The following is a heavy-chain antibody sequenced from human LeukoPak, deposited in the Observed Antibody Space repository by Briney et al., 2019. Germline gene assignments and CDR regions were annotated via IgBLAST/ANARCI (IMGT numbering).Heavy chain of an antibody. CDR2: LHCDGCRT. CDR3: ARVAQYSGYDLLCYFDY. V-gene: IGHV3-74*01. Sequence: GGSLRLSRAASGYLFSSSWMHWVRQAPGKGLVWVSRLHCDGCRTRYADSVKGRCTISRYNAKNTLYLQMNSLRAEDTAVYYCARVAQYSGYDLLCYFDYWGQGALVTVSS. J-gene: IGHJ4*02. D-gene: IGHD5-12*01. CDR1: GYLFSSSW.